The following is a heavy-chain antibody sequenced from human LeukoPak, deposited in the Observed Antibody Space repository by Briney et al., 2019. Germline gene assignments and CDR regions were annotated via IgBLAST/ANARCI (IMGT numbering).Heavy chain of an antibody. J-gene: IGHJ5*02. D-gene: IGHD3-10*01. CDR1: GVTLSPYG. Sequence: QPGMSLRLSCAASGVTLSPYGMHWVRQAPGKGLEWVAVISYEGGTQHYADSVKGRFIISRDNPRNTPYLQMNILRTEDTAVYYCAKEGTPQVSTWYDLWGQGTQVIVSS. CDR2: ISYEGGTQ. V-gene: IGHV3-30*18. CDR3: AKEGTPQVSTWYDL.